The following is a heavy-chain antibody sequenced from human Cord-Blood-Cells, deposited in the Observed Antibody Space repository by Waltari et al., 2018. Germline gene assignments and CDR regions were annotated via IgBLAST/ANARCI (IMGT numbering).Heavy chain of an antibody. V-gene: IGHV1-69*01. CDR1: GGTLSSYA. CDR3: ASVGRYCSGGSCYFDY. D-gene: IGHD2-15*01. Sequence: QVQLVQSGAEVKKPGSSGKVSCKASGGTLSSYATIWGRQAPGQGLEWMGGIIPIFGTANYAQKFQGRVTITADESTSTAYMELSSLRSEDTAVYYCASVGRYCSGGSCYFDYWGQGTLVTVS. CDR2: IIPIFGTA. J-gene: IGHJ4*02.